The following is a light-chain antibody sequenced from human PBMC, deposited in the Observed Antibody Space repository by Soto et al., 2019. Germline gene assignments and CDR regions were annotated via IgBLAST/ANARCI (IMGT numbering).Light chain of an antibody. CDR2: DAS. CDR3: QQYNNWPPTWT. Sequence: EVVMTQSPATLSVSPGERATLSCRASQTIGSNLAWYQQKPGQPPRLLIYDASTRATDIPARFTGSGSGTEFTLTISSLQSADFAVYYCQQYNNWPPTWTFGQGPKVDIK. V-gene: IGKV3-15*01. CDR1: QTIGSN. J-gene: IGKJ1*01.